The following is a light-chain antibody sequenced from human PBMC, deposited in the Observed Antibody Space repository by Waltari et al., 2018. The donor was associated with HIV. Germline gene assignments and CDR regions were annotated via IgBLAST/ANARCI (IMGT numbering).Light chain of an antibody. CDR2: DAS. CDR1: QSVGTY. CDR3: QHRVNWVT. J-gene: IGKJ4*01. Sequence: DIVLTQSPATLSLSPGDRATLSCRASQSVGTYLVWYQQRPGQPPRLLIHDASNRATGIPARFSGSGSGTDFTLTITSLEPEDFAVYFCQHRVNWVTFGAGTRVE. V-gene: IGKV3-11*01.